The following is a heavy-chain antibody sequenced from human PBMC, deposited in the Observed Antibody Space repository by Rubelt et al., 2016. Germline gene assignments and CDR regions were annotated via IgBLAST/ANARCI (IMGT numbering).Heavy chain of an antibody. Sequence: EVQLLESGGGLVQPGGSLRLSCAASGFTFSSYAMSWVRQAPGKGLEWVSAISGSGGSTYYADSVKGRFTISRDNSKNTLYLQMNSLRAEDTAVYYCARFPIPFGTRNYFFHGMDVWGQGTTVTVSS. CDR3: ARFPIPFGTRNYFFHGMDV. D-gene: IGHD1-14*01. CDR1: GFTFSSYA. V-gene: IGHV3-23*01. CDR2: ISGSGGST. J-gene: IGHJ6*02.